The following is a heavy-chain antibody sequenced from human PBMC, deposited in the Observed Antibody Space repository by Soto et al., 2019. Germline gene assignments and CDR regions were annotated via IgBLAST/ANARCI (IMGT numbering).Heavy chain of an antibody. D-gene: IGHD6-19*01. Sequence: ASVKVSCKASGYTFRSYGISWVRQAPGQGLEWMGWISAYNGNTNYAQKLQGRVTMTTDTSTSTAYMELRSLRSDDTAGYYCSRRILYSSGWYYFDYWGHGTLVTVSS. V-gene: IGHV1-18*01. CDR1: GYTFRSYG. CDR3: SRRILYSSGWYYFDY. J-gene: IGHJ4*01. CDR2: ISAYNGNT.